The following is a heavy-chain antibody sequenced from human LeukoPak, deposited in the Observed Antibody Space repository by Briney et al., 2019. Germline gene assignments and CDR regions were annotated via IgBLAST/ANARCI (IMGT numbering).Heavy chain of an antibody. V-gene: IGHV5-51*01. Sequence: KNGESLKISCKGSGYSFTSYWIGWLRQMPGKGLEWMGIIYPGDSDTRYSPSFQGQVTISADKSISTAYLQWSSLKASDTAMYYCARLRNYYDSSGYPLMAYFDYWGQGTLVTVSS. D-gene: IGHD3-22*01. CDR2: IYPGDSDT. CDR3: ARLRNYYDSSGYPLMAYFDY. J-gene: IGHJ4*02. CDR1: GYSFTSYW.